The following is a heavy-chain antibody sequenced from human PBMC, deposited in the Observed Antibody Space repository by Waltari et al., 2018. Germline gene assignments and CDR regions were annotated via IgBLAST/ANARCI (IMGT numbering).Heavy chain of an antibody. CDR3: VKGGWGFGAFYEQH. D-gene: IGHD3-10*01. CDR1: GFRFDDYA. J-gene: IGHJ4*02. CDR2: IGWNSGAI. V-gene: IGHV3-9*01. Sequence: EVQLVTSGGGLVPPGRSLRLACVGSGFRFDDYAMYWVRQRPGKGLAWLAGIGWNSGAIGYADSVRGRFSTYRDNARKSLYLQMGRLRPEDTALYYCVKGGWGFGAFYEQHWGQGIQVTVSS.